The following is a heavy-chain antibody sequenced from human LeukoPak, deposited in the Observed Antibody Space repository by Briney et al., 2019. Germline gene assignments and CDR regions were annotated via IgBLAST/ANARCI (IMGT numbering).Heavy chain of an antibody. D-gene: IGHD3-3*01. J-gene: IGHJ3*02. V-gene: IGHV1-2*02. CDR2: INPNSGGT. Sequence: ASVKVSCKASGYTFTGYYMHWVRQAPGQGLEWMGWINPNSGGTNYAQKFQGRVTMTRDTSISTAYMELSRLRSDDTAVYYCAREISSTIFGALRSDAFDIWGQGAMVTVSS. CDR3: AREISSTIFGALRSDAFDI. CDR1: GYTFTGYY.